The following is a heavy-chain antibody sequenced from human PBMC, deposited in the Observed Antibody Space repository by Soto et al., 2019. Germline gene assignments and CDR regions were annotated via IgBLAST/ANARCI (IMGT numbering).Heavy chain of an antibody. V-gene: IGHV3-20*01. CDR3: ARECRPKNIVGDVFNI. CDR2: INWNGGST. CDR1: GFTFDDYG. Sequence: GGSLRLSCAASGFTFDDYGMSWVRQAPGKGLEWVSGINWNGGSTGYADSVKGRFTISRDNAKNSLYLQMNSLRAEETDLYHWARECRPKNIVGDVFNIGAQGTMFTVSS. D-gene: IGHD1-26*01. J-gene: IGHJ3*02.